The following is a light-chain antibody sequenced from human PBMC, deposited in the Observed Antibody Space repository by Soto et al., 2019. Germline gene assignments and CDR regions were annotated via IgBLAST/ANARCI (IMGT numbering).Light chain of an antibody. Sequence: QSVLTQPPSVSAAPGQKGTISCSGSSSNIGNNYVSWYQQLPGTAPKLLIYDSNKRPSGIPDRFSGSKSGTSATLGITGLQTGDEADYYCGTWDSSLSAVVFGGGTKLTVL. V-gene: IGLV1-51*01. CDR3: GTWDSSLSAVV. CDR2: DSN. CDR1: SSNIGNNY. J-gene: IGLJ2*01.